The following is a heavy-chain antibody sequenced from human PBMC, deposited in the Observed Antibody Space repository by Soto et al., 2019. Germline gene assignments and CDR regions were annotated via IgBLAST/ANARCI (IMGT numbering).Heavy chain of an antibody. V-gene: IGHV1-69*13. Sequence: SVTVAGTASGGTFSSYAISWVRQAPGQGLEWMGGIIPIFGTANYAQKFQGRVTITADESTSTGYMELSSLRSEDTAVYYCARVARDILTGDLVNFDYWGQGTLVTVSS. J-gene: IGHJ4*02. CDR3: ARVARDILTGDLVNFDY. CDR2: IIPIFGTA. D-gene: IGHD3-9*01. CDR1: GGTFSSYA.